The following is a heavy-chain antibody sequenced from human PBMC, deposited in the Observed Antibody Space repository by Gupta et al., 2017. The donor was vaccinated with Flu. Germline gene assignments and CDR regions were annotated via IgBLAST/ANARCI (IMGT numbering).Heavy chain of an antibody. D-gene: IGHD3-22*01. CDR3: TRRSGDDSSGYYGY. Sequence: EVQLVESGGGLVQPGGSLQLSCAASGFTLGGSAMHWVRQSSGKGLEWVGRLRSKANSYATAYSASVKGRFTISRDDSKNTAYLQMNSLKTEDTAVYYCTRRSGDDSSGYYGYWGQGTLVTVSS. J-gene: IGHJ4*02. CDR1: GFTLGGSA. V-gene: IGHV3-73*02. CDR2: LRSKANSYAT.